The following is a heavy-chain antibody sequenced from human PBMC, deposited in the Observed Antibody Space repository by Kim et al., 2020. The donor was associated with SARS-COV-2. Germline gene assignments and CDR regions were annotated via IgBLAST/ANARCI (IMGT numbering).Heavy chain of an antibody. CDR3: AKDPYYDFWSGYYFDY. Sequence: GSLRLSCAASGFTFSNYAMSWVRQAPGQGLEWVSVISGSGGSTYYADPVKGRFTLSSDNSKNTLYLQMNSLRGEDTAVYYCAKDPYYDFWSGYYFDYWGQGTLVTVSS. J-gene: IGHJ4*02. V-gene: IGHV3-23*01. CDR2: ISGSGGST. D-gene: IGHD3-3*01. CDR1: GFTFSNYA.